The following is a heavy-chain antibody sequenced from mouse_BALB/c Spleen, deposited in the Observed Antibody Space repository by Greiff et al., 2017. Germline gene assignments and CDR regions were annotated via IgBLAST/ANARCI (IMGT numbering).Heavy chain of an antibody. J-gene: IGHJ4*01. D-gene: IGHD2-13*01. CDR1: GFTFSSFG. CDR3: ARGGENAMDY. CDR2: ISSGSSTI. Sequence: EVMLVESGGGLVQPGGSRKLSCAASGFTFSSFGMHWVRQAPEKGLEWVAYISSGSSTIYYADTVKGRFTISRDNPKNTLFLQMTSLRSEDTAMYYCARGGENAMDYWGQGTSGTVSS. V-gene: IGHV5-17*02.